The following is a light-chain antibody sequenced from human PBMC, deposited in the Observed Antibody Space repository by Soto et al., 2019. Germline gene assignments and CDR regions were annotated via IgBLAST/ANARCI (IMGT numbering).Light chain of an antibody. CDR1: QGISSY. V-gene: IGKV1-9*01. CDR2: AAS. Sequence: DIQLTQSPSFLSASVGDRVTITCRASQGISSYLAWYQQKPGKAPKLLIYAASTLQSGVQLRFSGSGSGTEFTLTISSLQPEDFATYYCQQLNSHLLTFGGGTKVEIK. J-gene: IGKJ4*01. CDR3: QQLNSHLLT.